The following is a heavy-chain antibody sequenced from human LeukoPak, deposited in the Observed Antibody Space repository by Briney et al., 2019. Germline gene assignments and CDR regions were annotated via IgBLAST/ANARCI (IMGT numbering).Heavy chain of an antibody. V-gene: IGHV3-30*02. CDR1: GFTFSSYG. Sequence: GGSLRLSCAASGFTFSSYGMHWVRQAPGKWLEWVAFIRYDGSNKYYADSVKGRFTISRDNSKNTLYLQMNSLRAEDTAVYYCAKDYYYGSGSYQSTWGQGTLVTVSS. D-gene: IGHD3-10*01. CDR3: AKDYYYGSGSYQST. J-gene: IGHJ5*02. CDR2: IRYDGSNK.